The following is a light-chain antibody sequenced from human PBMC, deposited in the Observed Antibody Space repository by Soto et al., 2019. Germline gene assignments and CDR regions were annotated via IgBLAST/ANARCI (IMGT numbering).Light chain of an antibody. CDR1: SGSIASNH. CDR2: KND. CDR3: QSYDSNTVV. Sequence: NFMLTQPHSVSESPGKTVTISCTRNSGSIASNHVQWYQQRPGSAPTTVIYKNDQRPSGVPDRFSGSIDSSSNSASLTISGLKTADEADDYCQSYDSNTVVFGGGTKLTVL. V-gene: IGLV6-57*04. J-gene: IGLJ2*01.